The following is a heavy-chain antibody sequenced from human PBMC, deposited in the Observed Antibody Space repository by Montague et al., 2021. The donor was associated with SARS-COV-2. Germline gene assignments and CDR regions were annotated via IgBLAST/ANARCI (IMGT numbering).Heavy chain of an antibody. J-gene: IGHJ5*02. V-gene: IGHV4-59*01. CDR3: ARTEYNWNDWFDP. D-gene: IGHD1-20*01. CDR2: IFYSGST. Sequence: SETLSLTCTVSGASIRNYYWSWIRQPPGKGLEWIGYIFYSGSTSYNPSLESQVTISVDMSKNQFSLQLNSVTAADSAVYYCARTEYNWNDWFDPWGQGTLVTVSS. CDR1: GASIRNYY.